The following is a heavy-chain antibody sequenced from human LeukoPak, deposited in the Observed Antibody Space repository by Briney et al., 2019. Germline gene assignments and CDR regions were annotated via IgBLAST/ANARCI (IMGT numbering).Heavy chain of an antibody. CDR3: ARVTAGTTDY. Sequence: GGSLRLSCAASGFTFSGSAMHWVRQASGKGLEWVGRIRSKAISYATEYAASVRGRFTISRDNAKNSLYLQMNSLRAEDTAVYYCARVTAGTTDYWGQGTLVTVSS. V-gene: IGHV3-73*01. CDR1: GFTFSGSA. CDR2: IRSKAISYAT. D-gene: IGHD1-7*01. J-gene: IGHJ4*02.